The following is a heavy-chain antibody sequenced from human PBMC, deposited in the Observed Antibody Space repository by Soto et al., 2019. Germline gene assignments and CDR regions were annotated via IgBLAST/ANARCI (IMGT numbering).Heavy chain of an antibody. D-gene: IGHD4-17*01. CDR2: IYYSGST. J-gene: IGHJ2*01. V-gene: IGHV4-39*01. CDR1: GGXISSSSYY. CDR3: ARLTVTKLNRYFDL. Sequence: SETLSLTCTVSGGXISSSSYYWGXIRQPPGKGLEWIGSIYYSGSTYYNPSLKSRVTISVDTSKNQFSLKLSSVTAADTAVYYCARLTVTKLNRYFDLWGRGTLVTVSS.